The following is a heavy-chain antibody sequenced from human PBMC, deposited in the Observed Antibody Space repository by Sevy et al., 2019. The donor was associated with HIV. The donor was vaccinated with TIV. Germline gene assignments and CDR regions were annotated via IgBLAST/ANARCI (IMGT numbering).Heavy chain of an antibody. D-gene: IGHD4-4*01. Sequence: GGSLRLSCAASGFTFSSYWMSWVRQAPGKGLEWVANIKQDGSEKYYVDSVKGRFTISRDNAKNSLYLQMNSLRAEDTAVYYCARHHFSTVTTRNYYYYYGMDVWGQGTTVTVSS. CDR3: ARHHFSTVTTRNYYYYYGMDV. CDR1: GFTFSSYW. J-gene: IGHJ6*02. V-gene: IGHV3-7*01. CDR2: IKQDGSEK.